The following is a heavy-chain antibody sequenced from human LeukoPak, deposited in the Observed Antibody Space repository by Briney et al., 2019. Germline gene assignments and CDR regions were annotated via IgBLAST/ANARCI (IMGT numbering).Heavy chain of an antibody. Sequence: GESLKTSCKGSGYTLTTYWIGWVRQMPGKGLEWMGIIYPDDSETRYSPSFEGQVTISADKSISTAYLQWSSLKASDTAMYYCATADSSAYRGGYWGQGTLVTVSS. D-gene: IGHD3-22*01. CDR1: GYTLTTYW. J-gene: IGHJ4*02. CDR2: IYPDDSET. V-gene: IGHV5-51*01. CDR3: ATADSSAYRGGY.